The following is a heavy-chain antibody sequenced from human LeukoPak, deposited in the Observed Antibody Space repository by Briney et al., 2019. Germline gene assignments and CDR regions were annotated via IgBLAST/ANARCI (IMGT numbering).Heavy chain of an antibody. J-gene: IGHJ3*02. V-gene: IGHV4-39*01. CDR2: IYYSGST. D-gene: IGHD2/OR15-2a*01. CDR1: GGSISSSSYY. Sequence: PSETLSLTCTVSGGSISSSSYYWGWIRQPPGTGLEWIGSIYYSGSTYYNPSLKSRVTISVDTSKNQFSPTLSSVTAADTAVYYCANQEYDAFDIWGQGTMVTVSS. CDR3: ANQEYDAFDI.